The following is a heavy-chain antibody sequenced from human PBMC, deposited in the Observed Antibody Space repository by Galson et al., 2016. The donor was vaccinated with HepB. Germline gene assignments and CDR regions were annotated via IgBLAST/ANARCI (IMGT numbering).Heavy chain of an antibody. CDR2: IIPIFSTA. D-gene: IGHD6-19*01. J-gene: IGHJ5*02. CDR1: GGTFSTYA. V-gene: IGHV1-69*01. Sequence: SGGTFSTYAITWVRQAPGQGLEWMGGIIPIFSTANYAQKFQDRVTITADESTTTAYMELSSLRSEDTAVYYCARGYTSGWYWFDPWGQGTLVTVSS. CDR3: ARGYTSGWYWFDP.